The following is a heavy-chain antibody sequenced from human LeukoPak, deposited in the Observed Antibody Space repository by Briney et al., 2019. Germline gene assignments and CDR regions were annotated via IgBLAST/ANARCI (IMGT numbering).Heavy chain of an antibody. J-gene: IGHJ6*02. CDR3: ARDGRGYCSGGSCYVNYYYYGMDV. Sequence: GGSLRLSCAASGFTFNSYAMNWVRQAPGKGLEWVSYISSSGSTIYYADSVKGRFTISRDNAKNSLYLQMNSLRAEDTAVYYCARDGRGYCSGGSCYVNYYYYGMDVWGQGTTVTVSS. CDR1: GFTFNSYA. CDR2: ISSSGSTI. D-gene: IGHD2-15*01. V-gene: IGHV3-48*03.